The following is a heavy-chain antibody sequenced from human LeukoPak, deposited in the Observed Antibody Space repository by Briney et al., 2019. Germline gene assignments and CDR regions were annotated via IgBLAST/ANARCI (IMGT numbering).Heavy chain of an antibody. CDR2: ISGSGGST. V-gene: IGHV3-23*01. D-gene: IGHD6-13*01. CDR1: GFTFSSYA. Sequence: GGSLRLSCAASGFTFSSYAMSWVRQAPGKGLEWVSAISGSGGSTYYADSVKGRFTISRDNAKNSLYLQMNSLRAEDTALYYCARDSSSWYNAFDIWGQGTMVTVSS. CDR3: ARDSSSWYNAFDI. J-gene: IGHJ3*02.